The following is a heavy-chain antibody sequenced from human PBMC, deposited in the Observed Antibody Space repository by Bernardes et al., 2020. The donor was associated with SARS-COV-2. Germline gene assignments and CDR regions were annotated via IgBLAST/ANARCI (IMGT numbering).Heavy chain of an antibody. D-gene: IGHD2-21*02. CDR3: AGSSCGIDCYIGGLKSWDYGMDV. J-gene: IGHJ6*02. Sequence: SETLSLTCTVSGGSTSSSTYYWGWIRQPLGKGLEWIGSIYSSGNSYYNSSLQSRVRESVDTSKNQFSLRLSFVTAADTARYYCAGSSCGIDCYIGGLKSWDYGMDVWGQGTTVTVSS. CDR2: IYSSGNS. CDR1: GGSTSSSTYY. V-gene: IGHV4-39*01.